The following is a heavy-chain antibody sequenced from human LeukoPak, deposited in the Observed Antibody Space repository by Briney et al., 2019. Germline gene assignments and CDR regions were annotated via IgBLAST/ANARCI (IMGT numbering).Heavy chain of an antibody. D-gene: IGHD3-10*01. Sequence: SETLSLTCTFSRGSISYYYWSWIRQPPGKGLEWIGYIYHSGSTNYNPSLKSRVIISLDTSNNQFSLKLSSVTAAATAVYYCATGRYYYGSEYWGQGTLVTVSS. CDR1: RGSISYYY. CDR3: ATGRYYYGSEY. J-gene: IGHJ4*02. CDR2: IYHSGST. V-gene: IGHV4-59*01.